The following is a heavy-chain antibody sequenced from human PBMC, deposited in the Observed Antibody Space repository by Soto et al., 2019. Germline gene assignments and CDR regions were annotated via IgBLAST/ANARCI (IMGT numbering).Heavy chain of an antibody. CDR3: ASIAARPGNWFDP. J-gene: IGHJ5*02. CDR2: IYYSGST. Sequence: SETLSLTCTVSGGSISSYYWSWIRQPPGKGLEWIGYIYYSGSTNYNPSLKSRVTISVDTSKNQFSLKLSSVTAADTAVYYCASIAARPGNWFDPWGQGTLVTVSS. D-gene: IGHD6-6*01. CDR1: GGSISSYY. V-gene: IGHV4-59*01.